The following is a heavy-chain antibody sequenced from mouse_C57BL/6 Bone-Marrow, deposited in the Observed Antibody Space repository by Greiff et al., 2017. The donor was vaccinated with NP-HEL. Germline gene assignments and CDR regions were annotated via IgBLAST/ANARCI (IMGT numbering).Heavy chain of an antibody. CDR2: IDPETGGT. J-gene: IGHJ4*01. Sequence: VQLQQSGAELVRPGASVTLSCKASGYTFTDYEMHWVKQTPVHGLEWIGAIDPETGGTAYNQKFKGKAILTADKSSSTAYMELRSLTSEDSAVYYCTRREGKYDYAMDYWGQGTSVTVSS. D-gene: IGHD2-1*01. CDR3: TRREGKYDYAMDY. V-gene: IGHV1-15*01. CDR1: GYTFTDYE.